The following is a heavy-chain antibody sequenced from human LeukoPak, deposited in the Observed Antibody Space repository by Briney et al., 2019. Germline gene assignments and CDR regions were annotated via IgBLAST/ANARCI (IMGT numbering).Heavy chain of an antibody. Sequence: SETLSLTCAISGDSISSSNWWSWVRQPPGKGLEWIGQIFHSGSINYNPSLESRVTISVDKSKNQFSLKLDSVTAADTAVYYCARSAAGHQYYFDYWGRGTLVTVSS. CDR1: GDSISSSNW. D-gene: IGHD2-2*01. CDR2: IFHSGSI. V-gene: IGHV4-4*02. J-gene: IGHJ4*02. CDR3: ARSAAGHQYYFDY.